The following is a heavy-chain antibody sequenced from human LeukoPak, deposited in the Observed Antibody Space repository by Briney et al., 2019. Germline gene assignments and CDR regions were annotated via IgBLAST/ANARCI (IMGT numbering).Heavy chain of an antibody. J-gene: IGHJ4*02. CDR3: ARDGGGMVGALYYFDS. V-gene: IGHV3-21*01. D-gene: IGHD1-26*01. CDR1: GFTFSSYS. Sequence: GGSLRLSCVASGFTFSSYSMNWVRQAPGKGLEWVSSISSNSSFIYYADSVKGRFTISRDNAKNSLYLQMNSLRAEDTAVYYCARDGGGMVGALYYFDSWGQGTLVTVSS. CDR2: ISSNSSFI.